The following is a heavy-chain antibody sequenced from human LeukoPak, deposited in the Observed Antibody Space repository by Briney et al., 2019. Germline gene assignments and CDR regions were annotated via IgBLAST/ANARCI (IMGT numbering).Heavy chain of an antibody. CDR2: ISGSGSST. Sequence: GGSLRLSCAASGFTFSTYGMSWVRQAPGKGLEWVSGISGSGSSTFYANSVKGRFTISRDNSKNTLYLQMNSRGAEDTAVYYCAREPQMGFGERRFDPRGQGTLVSVSS. J-gene: IGHJ5*02. CDR3: AREPQMGFGERRFDP. CDR1: GFTFSTYG. V-gene: IGHV3-23*01. D-gene: IGHD3-10*01.